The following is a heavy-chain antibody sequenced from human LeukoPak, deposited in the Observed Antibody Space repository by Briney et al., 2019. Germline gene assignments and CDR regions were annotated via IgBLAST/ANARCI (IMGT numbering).Heavy chain of an antibody. CDR2: IYYSGST. CDR3: ARILEIVGATTGWFDP. CDR1: GGSISSYY. V-gene: IGHV4-59*08. J-gene: IGHJ5*02. D-gene: IGHD1-26*01. Sequence: SSETLSLTCTVSGGSISSYYWSWIRQPPGKGLEWIGYIYYSGSTNYNPSLKSRVTISVDTSKNQFSLKLSSVTAADAAVYYCARILEIVGATTGWFDPWGQGTLVTVSS.